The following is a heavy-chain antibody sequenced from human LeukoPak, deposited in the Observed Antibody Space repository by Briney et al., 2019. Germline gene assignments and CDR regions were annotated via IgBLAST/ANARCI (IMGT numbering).Heavy chain of an antibody. J-gene: IGHJ6*03. CDR3: ARRVGRYFGERVYYYYYMDV. V-gene: IGHV3-21*01. Sequence: TGGSLRLSCAASGFTFSSYSMNWVRQAPGKGLGWVSSISSSSSYIYYADSVKGRFTISRDNAKNSLYLQMNSLRAEDTAVYYCARRVGRYFGERVYYYYYMDVWGKGTTVTISS. D-gene: IGHD3-10*01. CDR1: GFTFSSYS. CDR2: ISSSSSYI.